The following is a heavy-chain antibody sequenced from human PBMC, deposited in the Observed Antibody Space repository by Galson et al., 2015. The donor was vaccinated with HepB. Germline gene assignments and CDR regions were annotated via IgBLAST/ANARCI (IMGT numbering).Heavy chain of an antibody. J-gene: IGHJ6*02. CDR3: ARDLGDSGDDYYGMDV. CDR2: ISSRGPI. CDR1: GFTLSSYS. D-gene: IGHD4-17*01. V-gene: IGHV3-48*04. Sequence: SLRLSCAASGFTLSSYSMNWVRQAPGKGLEWVSYISSRGPIYYADSVKGRFTISSDNAKTSLYFQMNSLRAEDTAVHYCARDLGDSGDDYYGMDVWGQVTTVTVSS.